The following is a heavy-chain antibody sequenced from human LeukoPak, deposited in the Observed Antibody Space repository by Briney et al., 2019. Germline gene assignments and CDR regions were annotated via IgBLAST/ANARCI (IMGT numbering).Heavy chain of an antibody. CDR1: GFTFSHYS. V-gene: IGHV3-21*01. CDR3: VRIPNSANFPNWFDP. J-gene: IGHJ5*02. Sequence: PGGSLRLSCAASGFTFSHYSMNWVRQAPGKGLEWVSSISTGSSYIYYADSVKGRFTISRDNAKNSLYLQMNSLRAEDTAVYYCVRIPNSANFPNWFDPWGQGTLVTVSS. CDR2: ISTGSSYI. D-gene: IGHD4/OR15-4a*01.